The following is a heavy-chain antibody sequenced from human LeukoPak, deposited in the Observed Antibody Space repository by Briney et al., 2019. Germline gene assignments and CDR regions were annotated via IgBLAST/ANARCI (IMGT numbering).Heavy chain of an antibody. CDR2: ISSSGSTI. CDR1: GFTFSSYE. D-gene: IGHD3-10*01. Sequence: PGGSLRLSCAASGFTFSSYEMNWVRQAPGKGLEWVSYISSSGSTIYYADSVKGRFTVSRDNAKNSLYLQMNSLRAEDTAVYYCAIGGHVLLSSPFDYWGQGTLVTVSS. CDR3: AIGGHVLLSSPFDY. J-gene: IGHJ4*02. V-gene: IGHV3-48*03.